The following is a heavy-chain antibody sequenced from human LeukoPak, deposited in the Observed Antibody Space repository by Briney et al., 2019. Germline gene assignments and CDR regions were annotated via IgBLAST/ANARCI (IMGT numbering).Heavy chain of an antibody. V-gene: IGHV3-74*01. CDR1: GFTFTGYS. CDR2: INSDGSST. Sequence: GRSLRLSCAASGFTFTGYSMHWVRQAPGKGLVWVSRINSDGSSTSYADSVKGRFTISRDNAKNTLYLQMNSLRAEDTAVYYCAREGEYYFDYWGQGTLVTVSS. CDR3: AREGEYYFDY. J-gene: IGHJ4*02. D-gene: IGHD3-16*01.